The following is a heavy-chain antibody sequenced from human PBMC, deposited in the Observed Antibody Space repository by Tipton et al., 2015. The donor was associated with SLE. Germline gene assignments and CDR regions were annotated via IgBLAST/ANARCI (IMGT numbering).Heavy chain of an antibody. V-gene: IGHV4-61*02. CDR3: ARAIAYQQLAPMDV. Sequence: TLSLTCTVSGDSISSGSYYWSWIRQPAGKGLEWIGRIYTSGSTTYNPSLKSRVTISVDTSKNQFSLKLSSVTAADTAVYYCARAIAYQQLAPMDVWGKGTTVTVSS. J-gene: IGHJ6*03. CDR1: GDSISSGSYY. CDR2: IYTSGST. D-gene: IGHD6-13*01.